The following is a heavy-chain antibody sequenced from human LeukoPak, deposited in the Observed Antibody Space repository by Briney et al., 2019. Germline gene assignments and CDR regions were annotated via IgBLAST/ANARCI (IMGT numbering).Heavy chain of an antibody. CDR1: GFTVSDNY. D-gene: IGHD1-26*01. V-gene: IGHV3-53*01. CDR2: IYSAGAT. J-gene: IGHJ3*02. Sequence: PGGSLRLSCAASGFTVSDNYMTWVRQAPGKGLEWVSSIYSAGATHYAGSVKGRFTISRDNSKNTLYLQMDSLRAEDMAVYYCARIEWERLGRAFDIWGQGTMVTVSS. CDR3: ARIEWERLGRAFDI.